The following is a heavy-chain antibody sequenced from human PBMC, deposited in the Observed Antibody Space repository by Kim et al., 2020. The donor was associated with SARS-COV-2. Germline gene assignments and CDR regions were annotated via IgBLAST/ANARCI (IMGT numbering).Heavy chain of an antibody. D-gene: IGHD3-10*01. CDR3: ASDDYFGPRSPALLDY. J-gene: IGHJ4*02. V-gene: IGHV3-30*07. Sequence: SVKGRFTISRAHSKNTLYLQMTSLRAEDTAVYYCASDDYFGPRSPALLDYWGQGALVTVSS.